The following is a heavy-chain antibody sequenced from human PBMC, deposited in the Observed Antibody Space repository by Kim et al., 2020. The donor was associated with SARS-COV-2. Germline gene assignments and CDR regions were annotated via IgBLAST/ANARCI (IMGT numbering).Heavy chain of an antibody. Sequence: GGSLRLSCAASGFTFSTYDMHWVRQAAGKGLEWVSAIGTAGDTYYPDSVKGRFTISRENAKNSLYLQMNSLRAEDTAVYYCARVGYYGSGTFGEYSYYALDVWGQGTTVTVSS. D-gene: IGHD3-10*01. J-gene: IGHJ6*02. CDR3: ARVGYYGSGTFGEYSYYALDV. CDR1: GFTFSTYD. V-gene: IGHV3-13*01. CDR2: IGTAGDT.